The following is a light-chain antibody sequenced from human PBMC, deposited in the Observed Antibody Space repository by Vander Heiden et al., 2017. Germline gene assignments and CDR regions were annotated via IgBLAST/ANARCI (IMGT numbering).Light chain of an antibody. CDR3: AAWDDSLNGRV. Sequence: QLPSASVTPGQRVTISCSGSSSNIGSNTVNWYQQLPGTAPKLLIYSNNQRPSGVPDRFSGSKSGTSASLAISGLQSEDEADYYCAAWDDSLNGRVFGGGTKLTVL. CDR2: SNN. V-gene: IGLV1-44*01. CDR1: SSNIGSNT. J-gene: IGLJ3*02.